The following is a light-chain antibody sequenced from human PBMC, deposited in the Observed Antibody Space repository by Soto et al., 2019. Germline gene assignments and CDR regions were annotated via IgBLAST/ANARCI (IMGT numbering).Light chain of an antibody. CDR3: AARCDSLPGYV. CDR1: SSNIGTNT. CDR2: SNN. V-gene: IGLV1-44*01. J-gene: IGLJ1*01. Sequence: QSVLTQPPSASGTPGQRVTISCSGGSSNIGTNTVNWYQQLPGTAPKLLIYSNNQRPSGVPDRFSGSKSGTSASLAISGLQSEYEADFYRAARCDSLPGYVFGTGRK.